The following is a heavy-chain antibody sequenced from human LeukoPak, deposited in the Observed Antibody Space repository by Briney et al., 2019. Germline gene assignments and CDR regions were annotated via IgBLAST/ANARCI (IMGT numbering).Heavy chain of an antibody. V-gene: IGHV3-30*03. D-gene: IGHD3-10*01. CDR1: GFPFSSYG. Sequence: HPGRSLRLSCAASGFPFSSYGMHWVRRAPGKGLEWVAVLSYDGSNEYYADSVKGRFTISRDNSKNTLYLQMNSLRVEDTAVYYCAGSWFYRDYFEYWGQGTLVTVSS. CDR2: LSYDGSNE. J-gene: IGHJ4*02. CDR3: AGSWFYRDYFEY.